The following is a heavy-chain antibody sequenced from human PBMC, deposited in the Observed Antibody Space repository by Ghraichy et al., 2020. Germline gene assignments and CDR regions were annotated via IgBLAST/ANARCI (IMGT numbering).Heavy chain of an antibody. V-gene: IGHV4-30-2*01. D-gene: IGHD5-12*01. CDR3: ARGGYSGYDFSFDY. CDR2: IYHSGST. Sequence: SETLPLTCAVSGGSIRSAGYSWNWIRQPPGKGLEWIGYIYHSGSTYYNPSLKSRVTLSVDRSKSQLSLKLSSVTAADTAVYYCARGGYSGYDFSFDYWAREPWSPSPQ. J-gene: IGHJ4*02. CDR1: GGSIRSAGYS.